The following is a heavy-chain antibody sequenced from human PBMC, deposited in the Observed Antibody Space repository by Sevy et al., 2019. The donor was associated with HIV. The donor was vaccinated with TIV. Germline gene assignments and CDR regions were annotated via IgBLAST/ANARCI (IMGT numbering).Heavy chain of an antibody. J-gene: IGHJ6*02. D-gene: IGHD3-22*01. Sequence: ASVKVSCKASGYTFTGYYMHWVRQAPGQGLEWMGRINPNSGGTNYAQKFQGRVTMTRDTSISTAYMELSRLRSDDTAVYYCARDLEYYDSSGYYYVRDYYYGMDVWGQGTTVTVSS. V-gene: IGHV1-2*06. CDR3: ARDLEYYDSSGYYYVRDYYYGMDV. CDR1: GYTFTGYY. CDR2: INPNSGGT.